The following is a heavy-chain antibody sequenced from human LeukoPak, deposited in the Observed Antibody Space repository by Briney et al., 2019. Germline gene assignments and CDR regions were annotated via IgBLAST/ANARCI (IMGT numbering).Heavy chain of an antibody. Sequence: SETLSLTCTVSGGSISSSSYYWGWIRQPPGKGLDWLGSIYYSGSTYYNPSLKSRVTISVDTSKNQFSLKLSSVTAADTAVYYCARLDYYDSSGTFDYWGQGTLVTVSS. D-gene: IGHD3-22*01. CDR1: GGSISSSSYY. J-gene: IGHJ4*02. CDR3: ARLDYYDSSGTFDY. V-gene: IGHV4-39*01. CDR2: IYYSGST.